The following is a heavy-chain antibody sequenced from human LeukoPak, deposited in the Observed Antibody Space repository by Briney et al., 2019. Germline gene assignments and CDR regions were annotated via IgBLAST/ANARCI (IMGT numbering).Heavy chain of an antibody. J-gene: IGHJ4*02. V-gene: IGHV4-59*01. Sequence: PSETLSLTCTVSGGSLSSYYWSWIRQPPGKGLEWIGYIYYSGSTNYNPSLKSRVTISVDTSKNQFSLKLSSVTAADTAVYYCARCSGYSYYFDYWGQGTLVTVSS. CDR3: ARCSGYSYYFDY. CDR1: GGSLSSYY. D-gene: IGHD3-22*01. CDR2: IYYSGST.